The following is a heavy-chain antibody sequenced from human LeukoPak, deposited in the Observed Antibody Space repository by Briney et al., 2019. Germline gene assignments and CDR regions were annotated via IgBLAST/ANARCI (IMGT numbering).Heavy chain of an antibody. J-gene: IGHJ4*02. D-gene: IGHD3-22*01. CDR2: ISGSGGST. CDR3: AKDYDSSGYYYVLSYYFDY. Sequence: GGSLRLSCAASGFTFSSYAMSWVRQAPGKGLEWVSAISGSGGSTYYADSVKGRFTISRDNSKNTLYLQMNSLRAEDTAVYYCAKDYDSSGYYYVLSYYFDYWGQGTPVTISS. V-gene: IGHV3-23*01. CDR1: GFTFSSYA.